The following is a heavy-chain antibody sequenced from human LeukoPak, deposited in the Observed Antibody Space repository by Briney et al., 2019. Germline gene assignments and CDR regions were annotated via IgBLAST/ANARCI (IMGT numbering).Heavy chain of an antibody. V-gene: IGHV3-48*03. CDR3: ARVGVVVAATGNLWFDP. J-gene: IGHJ5*02. CDR2: ISSSGTTI. CDR1: GFTFSSYE. D-gene: IGHD2-15*01. Sequence: GGSLRLSCAASGFTFSSYEMNWVRQAPGKGLEWVSYISSSGTTIYYADSVKGRFTISRDNAKNSLYMQMNSLRAEDTAVDYCARVGVVVAATGNLWFDPWGQGTLVTAAS.